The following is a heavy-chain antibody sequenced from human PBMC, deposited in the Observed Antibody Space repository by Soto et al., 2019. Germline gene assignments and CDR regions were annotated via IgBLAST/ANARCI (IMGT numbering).Heavy chain of an antibody. CDR2: IKTNIDGGAT. V-gene: IGHV3-15*07. CDR3: TTGRGGSAYVPGAY. D-gene: IGHD5-12*01. J-gene: IGHJ4*02. Sequence: EVQLVESGGGLVKPGGSLRLSCAASGFGFTSAWMNWVRQIPGKGLEWVGRIKTNIDGGATDYSAPVKGRFTISRDDSKDTVYLQMNSLKTEDTAVYYCTTGRGGSAYVPGAYWGQGALVTVSS. CDR1: GFGFTSAW.